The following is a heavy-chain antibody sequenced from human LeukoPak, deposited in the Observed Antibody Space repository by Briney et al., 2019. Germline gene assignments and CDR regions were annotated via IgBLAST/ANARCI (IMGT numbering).Heavy chain of an antibody. CDR2: IYHSRST. D-gene: IGHD4-17*01. CDR1: GGSISSDGYH. Sequence: SETLSLTCTVSGGSISSDGYHWSWIPQAPGKGRVWIGYIYHSRSTYYHPSRKSRVTISVDRYKTQFSLKLSYGTAADTAVYYCARDPDYGDAFDMWGQGTMVTVSS. J-gene: IGHJ3*02. CDR3: ARDPDYGDAFDM. V-gene: IGHV4-30-2*01.